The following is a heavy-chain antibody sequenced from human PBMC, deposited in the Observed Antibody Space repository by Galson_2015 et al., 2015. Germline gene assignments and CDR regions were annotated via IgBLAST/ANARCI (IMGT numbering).Heavy chain of an antibody. Sequence: SLRLSCAASGFTFSSYAMRWVRQAPGQGLEWVSTVNGGGGSTYYADSVKARFTFSRVNSRNPLYLQMSSLGVEGTAVYFCAKVGLGYCSCGSCYSIHRGFDYWGQGTLVTVSS. CDR1: GFTFSSYA. CDR2: VNGGGGST. CDR3: AKVGLGYCSCGSCYSIHRGFDY. D-gene: IGHD2-15*01. J-gene: IGHJ4*02. V-gene: IGHV3-23*01.